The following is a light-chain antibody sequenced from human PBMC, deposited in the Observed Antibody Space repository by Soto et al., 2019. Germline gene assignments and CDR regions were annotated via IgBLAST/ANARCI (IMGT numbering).Light chain of an antibody. Sequence: EMVMTQSPVTLSVSPGESATLSCRASQSVISNFAWYQQKPCQAPRLLIYGASTRATGIPDRFSGSGSGTEFTLTISSLQSGDFAVYYCQQYNRWPFTFGPGTKVDIK. CDR1: QSVISN. V-gene: IGKV3-15*01. CDR3: QQYNRWPFT. CDR2: GAS. J-gene: IGKJ3*01.